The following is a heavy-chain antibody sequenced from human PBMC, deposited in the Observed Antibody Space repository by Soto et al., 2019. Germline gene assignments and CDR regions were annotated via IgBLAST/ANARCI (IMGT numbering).Heavy chain of an antibody. CDR3: AKGDLWFGGPTRYNWFDP. CDR2: ISGSGGST. Sequence: LRLSCAASGFTFSSYAMSWVRQAPGKGLEWVSAISGSGGSTYYADSVKGRFTISRDNSKNTLYLQMNSLRAEDTAVYYCAKGDLWFGGPTRYNWFDPWGQGTLVTVSS. J-gene: IGHJ5*02. CDR1: GFTFSSYA. V-gene: IGHV3-23*01. D-gene: IGHD3-10*01.